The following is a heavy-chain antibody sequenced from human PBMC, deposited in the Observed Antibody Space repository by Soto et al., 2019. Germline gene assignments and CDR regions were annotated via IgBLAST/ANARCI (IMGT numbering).Heavy chain of an antibody. CDR3: ARGPRYCSSTTCFSGVTWFDP. V-gene: IGHV1-18*04. J-gene: IGHJ5*02. Sequence: ASVKVSCKASGYTFTSYGISWVRQAPGQGLEWMGWISSYNSNTNYAQKVQGRVIMTTDTSTSTTYMELRSLRSDDTAVYYCARGPRYCSSTTCFSGVTWFDPWGQGTLVTVSS. D-gene: IGHD2-2*01. CDR2: ISSYNSNT. CDR1: GYTFTSYG.